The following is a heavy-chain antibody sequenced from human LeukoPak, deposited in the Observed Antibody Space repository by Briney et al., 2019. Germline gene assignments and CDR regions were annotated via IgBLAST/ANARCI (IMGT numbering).Heavy chain of an antibody. CDR3: ARNSCPSGSCYDNRGYFDY. D-gene: IGHD2-15*01. CDR1: GFTFSSYA. J-gene: IGHJ4*02. CDR2: ISYDGSNK. Sequence: PGGSLRLSCAASGFTFSSYAMHWVRQAPGKGLEWVAVISYDGSNKYYADSVKGRFTISRDNSKNTLYLQMNSLRAEDTAVYYCARNSCPSGSCYDNRGYFDYWGQGTLVTVSS. V-gene: IGHV3-30*04.